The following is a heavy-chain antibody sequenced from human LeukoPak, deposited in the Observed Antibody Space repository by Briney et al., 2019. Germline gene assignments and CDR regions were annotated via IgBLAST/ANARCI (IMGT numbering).Heavy chain of an antibody. CDR2: ISSNGGST. J-gene: IGHJ3*02. V-gene: IGHV3-64*01. CDR1: GFIFSSYS. Sequence: GGSLRLSCTASGFIFSSYSMHWVRQAPGKGLEFVSAISSNGGSTFYANSVKGRFTISRDTSKNTLYLQMGSLRAEDMAVYYCARDGGVGTDDAFDIWGQGTMVTVSS. CDR3: ARDGGVGTDDAFDI. D-gene: IGHD3-16*01.